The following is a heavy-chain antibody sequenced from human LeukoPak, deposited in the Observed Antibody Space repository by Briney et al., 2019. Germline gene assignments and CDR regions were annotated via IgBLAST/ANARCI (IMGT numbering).Heavy chain of an antibody. CDR1: GGSFSGYY. Sequence: SETLSLTCAVYGGSFSGYYWSWIRQPPGKGLKWIGYIFYSGNTYHNPSLKSRVTISVDTSKNQFSLKLSSVTAADTAVYYCARRSTVTTHYYYYYGMDVWGQGTTVTVSS. D-gene: IGHD4-17*01. CDR3: ARRSTVTTHYYYYYGMDV. CDR2: IFYSGNT. V-gene: IGHV4-34*09. J-gene: IGHJ6*02.